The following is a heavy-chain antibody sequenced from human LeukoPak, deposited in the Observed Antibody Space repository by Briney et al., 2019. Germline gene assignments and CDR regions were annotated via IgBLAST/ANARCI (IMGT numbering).Heavy chain of an antibody. Sequence: GGSLRLSCAASGLTFSNYWMSWVRQAPGKGLEWVAKIKEDGNEKYYVDSVKGRFTISRDNAKKLLYLQMNSLRAEDTAVYYCARDRSRFYYWGQGTLVTVSS. CDR1: GLTFSNYW. V-gene: IGHV3-7*01. CDR2: IKEDGNEK. D-gene: IGHD2-2*01. J-gene: IGHJ4*02. CDR3: ARDRSRFYY.